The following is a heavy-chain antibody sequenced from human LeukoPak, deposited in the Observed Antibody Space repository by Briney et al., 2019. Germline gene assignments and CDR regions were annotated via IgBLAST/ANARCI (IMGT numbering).Heavy chain of an antibody. CDR1: GGSISNYY. Sequence: SETLSLTCTVSGGSISNYYWSWIRQPPGKGLEWIGYIYYSGSTYYNPSLKSRVTISVDTSKNQFSLKLSSVTAADTAVYYCARDRSLATVTAATFDYWGQGTLVTVSS. CDR3: ARDRSLATVTAATFDY. J-gene: IGHJ4*02. V-gene: IGHV4-30-4*08. D-gene: IGHD4-11*01. CDR2: IYYSGST.